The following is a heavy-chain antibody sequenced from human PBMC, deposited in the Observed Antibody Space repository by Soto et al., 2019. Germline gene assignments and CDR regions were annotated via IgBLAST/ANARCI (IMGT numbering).Heavy chain of an antibody. D-gene: IGHD5-18*01. V-gene: IGHV1-2*04. Sequence: ASVKVSCKASGYTFTGYYMHWVRQAPGQGLEWMGWINPNSGGTNYAQKFQGWVTMTRDTSISTAYMELSRLRSDDTAVYYCARAVDTAPLGSWYYYYGMDVWGQGTTVTVSS. CDR2: INPNSGGT. CDR3: ARAVDTAPLGSWYYYYGMDV. J-gene: IGHJ6*02. CDR1: GYTFTGYY.